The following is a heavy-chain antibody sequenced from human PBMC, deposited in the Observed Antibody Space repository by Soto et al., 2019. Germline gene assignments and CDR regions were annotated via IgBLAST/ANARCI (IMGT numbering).Heavy chain of an antibody. V-gene: IGHV1-69*12. Sequence: QVQLVQSGAEVKKPGSSVKVSCKASGGTFSSYAISWVRQAPGQGLEWMGGIIPIFGTANYAQKFQGRVTITADESTSTAYRELSSLRSEDTAVYYCARDGYSSTFGRDYYYGMDVWGQGTTVTVSS. CDR3: ARDGYSSTFGRDYYYGMDV. D-gene: IGHD5-18*01. CDR1: GGTFSSYA. CDR2: IIPIFGTA. J-gene: IGHJ6*02.